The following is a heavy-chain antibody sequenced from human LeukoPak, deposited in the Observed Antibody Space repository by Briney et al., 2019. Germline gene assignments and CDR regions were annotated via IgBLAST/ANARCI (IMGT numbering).Heavy chain of an antibody. J-gene: IGHJ4*02. V-gene: IGHV3-21*01. CDR3: ARDLADIDDY. D-gene: IGHD2-15*01. Sequence: KAGGSLRLSCAASGFTFSSYSMNWVRQAPGKGLEWVSSISSSSSYIYYAGSVKGRFTISRDNAKNSLYLQMNSLRAEDTAVYYCARDLADIDDYWGQGTLVTVSS. CDR2: ISSSSSYI. CDR1: GFTFSSYS.